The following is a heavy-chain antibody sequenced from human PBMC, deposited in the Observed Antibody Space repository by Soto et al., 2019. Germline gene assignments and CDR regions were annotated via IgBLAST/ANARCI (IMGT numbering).Heavy chain of an antibody. Sequence: ASVKVSCKASGYTFTSYGISWVRQAPGQGLEWMGWISAYNGNTDYAQKPQGRVTMTTDTSTSTAYMGLRSLRSDDTAVYYCARGGSASYYNIFPYWGQGTLVTVSS. CDR2: ISAYNGNT. CDR3: ARGGSASYYNIFPY. V-gene: IGHV1-18*04. D-gene: IGHD3-10*01. J-gene: IGHJ4*02. CDR1: GYTFTSYG.